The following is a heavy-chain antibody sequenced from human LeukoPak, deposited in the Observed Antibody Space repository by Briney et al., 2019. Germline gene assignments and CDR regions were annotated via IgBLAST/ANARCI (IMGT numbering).Heavy chain of an antibody. Sequence: KPSETLSLTCTVSGGSISSYYWGWIRPPPGKGLEWIGYIYYSGSTNYNPSLKSRVTISVGTSKNQFSLKLSSVTAADTAVYYCARDPQGDDAFDIWGQGTMVTVSS. CDR3: ARDPQGDDAFDI. D-gene: IGHD2-21*01. V-gene: IGHV4-59*01. J-gene: IGHJ3*02. CDR2: IYYSGST. CDR1: GGSISSYY.